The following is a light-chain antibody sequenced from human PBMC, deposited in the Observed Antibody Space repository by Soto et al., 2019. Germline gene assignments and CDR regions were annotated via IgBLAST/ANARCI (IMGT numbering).Light chain of an antibody. Sequence: EIVMTQSPATLSVSPWERATLSCRASQSVRGNLAWYQQKPGQSPRLLIYGASSRATGIPVRFSGSGSGTEFTLTISSLQSEAFAVYYCQQYNNWPFITFGQGTRLEIK. CDR2: GAS. J-gene: IGKJ5*01. CDR1: QSVRGN. CDR3: QQYNNWPFIT. V-gene: IGKV3-15*01.